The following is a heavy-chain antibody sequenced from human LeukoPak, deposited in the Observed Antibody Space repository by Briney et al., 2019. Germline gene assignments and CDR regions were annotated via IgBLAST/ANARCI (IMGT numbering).Heavy chain of an antibody. V-gene: IGHV3-23*01. J-gene: IGHJ5*02. CDR2: ISGSGGST. CDR3: AKVATRALWFGINWFDP. CDR1: GFTFSSYG. Sequence: GGSLRLSCAASGFTFSSYGMSWVRQAPGKGLEWVSAISGSGGSTYYADSVKGRFTISRDNSKNTLYLQMNSLRAEDTAVYYCAKVATRALWFGINWFDPWGQGTLVTVSS. D-gene: IGHD3-10*01.